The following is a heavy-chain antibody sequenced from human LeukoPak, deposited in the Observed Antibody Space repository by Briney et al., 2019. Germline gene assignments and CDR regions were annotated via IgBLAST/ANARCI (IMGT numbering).Heavy chain of an antibody. CDR2: MNPNSGNT. D-gene: IGHD2-2*02. V-gene: IGHV1-8*01. CDR1: GYTFTSYD. CDR3: AREGGGYCSSTSCYTFGAFDI. Sequence: ASVKVSCKASGYTFTSYDINWVRQATGQGLEWMGWMNPNSGNTGYAQKFQGRVTMTRNTSISTAYMELSSLRSEDTAVYYCAREGGGYCSSTSCYTFGAFDIWGQGTMVTVSS. J-gene: IGHJ3*02.